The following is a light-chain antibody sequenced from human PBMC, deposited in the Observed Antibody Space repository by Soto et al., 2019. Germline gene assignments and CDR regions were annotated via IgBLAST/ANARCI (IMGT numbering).Light chain of an antibody. V-gene: IGLV2-23*02. CDR3: CSNAGISTLI. CDR1: SRDVGSYSL. CDR2: EAT. Sequence: QSALTQPASVSGSPGQSITILCSGTSRDVGSYSLVSWYQQHPGKAPKVLIYEATKRPSGVSTRFSGSKSGNTASLTISGLQAEDEAEYYCCSNAGISTLIFGGGTKLTVL. J-gene: IGLJ2*01.